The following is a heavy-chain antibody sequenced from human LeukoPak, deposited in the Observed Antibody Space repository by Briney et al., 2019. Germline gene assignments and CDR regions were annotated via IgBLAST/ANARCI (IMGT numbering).Heavy chain of an antibody. J-gene: IGHJ4*02. V-gene: IGHV5-51*01. D-gene: IGHD3-9*01. CDR1: GYSFTSYW. Sequence: KDGESLKISCKGSGYSFTSYWIGWVRQMPGKGLEWMGIIYPGDPDTRYSPSFQGQVTISADKSISTAYLQWSSLKASDTAMYYCARRYYDILTGYYSSVDYWGQGTLVTVSS. CDR3: ARRYYDILTGYYSSVDY. CDR2: IYPGDPDT.